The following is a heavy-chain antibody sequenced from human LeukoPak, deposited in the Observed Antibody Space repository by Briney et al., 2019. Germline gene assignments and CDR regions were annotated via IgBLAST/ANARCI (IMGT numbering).Heavy chain of an antibody. J-gene: IGHJ4*02. CDR2: ISYDGSNK. CDR3: AKVDSSGWYPN. CDR1: GFTFSSYG. D-gene: IGHD6-19*01. V-gene: IGHV3-30*18. Sequence: RSLRLSCAASGFTFSSYGMHWVRQAPGKGLEWVAVISYDGSNKYYADSVKGRFTISRDNSKNTLYLQMNSLRAEDTAVYYCAKVDSSGWYPNWGQGTLVTVSS.